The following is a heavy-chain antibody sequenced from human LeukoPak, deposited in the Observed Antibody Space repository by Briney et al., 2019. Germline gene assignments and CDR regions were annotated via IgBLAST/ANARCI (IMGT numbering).Heavy chain of an antibody. V-gene: IGHV3-23*01. CDR1: GFTFSSYS. Sequence: GGSLRLSCAASGFTFSSYSMNWVRQAPGKGLEWVSAISGSSGRTYYADFVKGRFTISRDNSKNTPYLQMNSLRAGDTAIYFCAKPARTDYTDYWGQGTLVTVSS. CDR3: AKPARTDYTDY. CDR2: ISGSSGRT. J-gene: IGHJ4*02. D-gene: IGHD1-14*01.